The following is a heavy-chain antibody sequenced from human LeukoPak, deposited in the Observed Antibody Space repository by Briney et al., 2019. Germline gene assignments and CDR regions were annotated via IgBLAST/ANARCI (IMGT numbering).Heavy chain of an antibody. CDR1: GYSFINYW. V-gene: IGHV5-51*01. D-gene: IGHD5-12*01. CDR3: ASRGYSGFDY. Sequence: GESLKISCKASGYSFINYWIGWVRQLPGKGLEWMGIIYPADSDTRYSPSFQGQVTISADTFTSTAYLQWSSLKASDTAMYYCASRGYSGFDYWGQATLVTVSS. J-gene: IGHJ4*02. CDR2: IYPADSDT.